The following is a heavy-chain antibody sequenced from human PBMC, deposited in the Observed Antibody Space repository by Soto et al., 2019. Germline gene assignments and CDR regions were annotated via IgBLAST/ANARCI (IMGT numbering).Heavy chain of an antibody. V-gene: IGHV1-3*01. J-gene: IGHJ4*02. Sequence: ASVKVSCKASGYTFTSYAMHWVRQAPGQRLEWMGWINAGNGNTKYSQKFQGRVTITRDTSASTAYMELSSLRSEDTAVYYCAREYGCTNGVCYYFDYWGQGTLVTVS. CDR2: INAGNGNT. D-gene: IGHD2-8*01. CDR3: AREYGCTNGVCYYFDY. CDR1: GYTFTSYA.